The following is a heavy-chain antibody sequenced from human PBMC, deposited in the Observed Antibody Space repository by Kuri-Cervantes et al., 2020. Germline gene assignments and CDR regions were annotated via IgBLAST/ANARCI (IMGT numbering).Heavy chain of an antibody. D-gene: IGHD2/OR15-2a*01. J-gene: IGHJ6*02. V-gene: IGHV4-39*07. Sequence: SETLSLTCTVSGGSISSSSYYWGWIRQPPGKGLEWIGSIYYSGSTNYNPSLKSRVTISVDTSKNQFSLKLSSVTAADTAVYYCARRERYFGGMDVWGQGTTVTVSS. CDR3: ARRERYFGGMDV. CDR1: GGSISSSSYY. CDR2: IYYSGST.